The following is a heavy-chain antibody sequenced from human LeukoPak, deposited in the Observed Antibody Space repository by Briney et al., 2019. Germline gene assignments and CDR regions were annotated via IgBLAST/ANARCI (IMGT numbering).Heavy chain of an antibody. CDR1: GYTFTSYD. Sequence: ASVKVSCKASGYTFTSYDINWVRQATGQGLEWMGWMNPNSGNTGYAQKFQGRVTMTRNTSISTAYMELSSLRSEDTAVYYCASFWSCYFWYYGMDVWGQGTTVTVSS. CDR2: MNPNSGNT. CDR3: ASFWSCYFWYYGMDV. D-gene: IGHD3-3*01. J-gene: IGHJ6*02. V-gene: IGHV1-8*01.